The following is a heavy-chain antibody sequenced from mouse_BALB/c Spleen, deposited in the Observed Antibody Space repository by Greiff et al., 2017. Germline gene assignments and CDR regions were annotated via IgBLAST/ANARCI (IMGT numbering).Heavy chain of an antibody. Sequence: EVQLQQSGGGLVKPGGSLKLSCAASGFTFSSYTMSWVRQTPEKRLEWVATISSGGSYTYYPDSVKGRFTISRDNAKNTLYLQMSSLKSEDTAMYYCTREGNYDYDEGYYAMDYWGQGTSVTVSS. CDR2: ISSGGSYT. V-gene: IGHV5-6-4*01. J-gene: IGHJ4*01. CDR1: GFTFSSYT. CDR3: TREGNYDYDEGYYAMDY. D-gene: IGHD2-4*01.